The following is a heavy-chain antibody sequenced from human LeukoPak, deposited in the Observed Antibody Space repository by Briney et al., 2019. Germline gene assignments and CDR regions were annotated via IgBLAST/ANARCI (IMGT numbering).Heavy chain of an antibody. J-gene: IGHJ4*02. Sequence: SETLSLTCAVYGGSFSGYYWNWIRQPPGKGLEWIGRIHTSGSTNYSPSLKSRVTMSVDTSKNQFSLKLSSVTAADTAVYYCARDRYYYDSSARYFDYWGQGTLVTVSS. V-gene: IGHV4-59*10. CDR2: IHTSGST. CDR1: GGSFSGYY. CDR3: ARDRYYYDSSARYFDY. D-gene: IGHD3-22*01.